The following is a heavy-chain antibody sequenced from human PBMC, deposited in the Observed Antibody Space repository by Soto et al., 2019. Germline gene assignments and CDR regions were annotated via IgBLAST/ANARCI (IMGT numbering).Heavy chain of an antibody. Sequence: QVQLVQSGAEGKKPGASVKVSCETSGYTFANYPMHWVRQAPGQTLEWMGWINAGNGYTKYSQEFQGRVTITRDTSASIAYMELSSLRSEDTAVYYCARAKIITTLDYWGQGTLVTVSS. CDR2: INAGNGYT. J-gene: IGHJ4*02. V-gene: IGHV1-3*01. CDR1: GYTFANYP. CDR3: ARAKIITTLDY. D-gene: IGHD3-10*01.